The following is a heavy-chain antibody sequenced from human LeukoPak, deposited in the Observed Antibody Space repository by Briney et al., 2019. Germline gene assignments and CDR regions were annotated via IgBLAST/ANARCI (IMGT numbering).Heavy chain of an antibody. CDR2: ISSSSSYI. J-gene: IGHJ4*02. Sequence: PGGSLRLSCAASGFTFSSYGMNWVRQAPGKGLEWVSSISSSSSYIYYADSVKGRFTISRDNAKNSLYLQMNSLRAEDTAVYYCTTHYNWNSPNDYWGQGTLVTVSS. CDR3: TTHYNWNSPNDY. CDR1: GFTFSSYG. D-gene: IGHD1-1*01. V-gene: IGHV3-21*01.